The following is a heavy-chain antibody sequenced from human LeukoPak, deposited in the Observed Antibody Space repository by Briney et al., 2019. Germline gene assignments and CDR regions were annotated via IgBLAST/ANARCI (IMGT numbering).Heavy chain of an antibody. CDR1: GFDLRDYW. CDR3: VRDPSNSGNWFDL. D-gene: IGHD4-11*01. CDR2: LGTDGTYT. V-gene: IGHV3-74*01. J-gene: IGHJ5*02. Sequence: PGGSLRLSCAASGFDLRDYWMHWVRQAPGKGLVWVSRLGTDGTYTNYADAVTGRFTISRDTAKNTLYLQMDSLRAADTSFSYCVRDPSNSGNWFDLWGQGTLVTVSS.